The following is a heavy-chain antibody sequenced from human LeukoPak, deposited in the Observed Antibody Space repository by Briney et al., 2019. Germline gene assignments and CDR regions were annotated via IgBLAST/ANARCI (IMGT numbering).Heavy chain of an antibody. V-gene: IGHV3-33*08. CDR1: GFIFTTYA. J-gene: IGHJ4*02. CDR2: IWYDGSNK. D-gene: IGHD4-17*01. CDR3: AREATVTTPWYFDY. Sequence: GGSLRLSCAASGFIFTTYAMHWVRQAPGKGLEWVAVIWYDGSNKYYADSVKGRFTISRDNSKNTLYLQMNSLRAEDTAVYYCAREATVTTPWYFDYWGQGTLVTVSS.